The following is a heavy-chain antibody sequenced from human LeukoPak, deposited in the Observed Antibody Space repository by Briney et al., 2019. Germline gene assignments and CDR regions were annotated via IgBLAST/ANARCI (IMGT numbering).Heavy chain of an antibody. Sequence: SETLSLTCAVYGGSFSGYYWSWIRQPPGKGLEWIGEINHSGSTNYNPSLKSRVTISVDASKNQFSLKLSSVTAADTAVYYCARWRLGSGQAFDYWGQGALVTVSS. CDR1: GGSFSGYY. CDR3: ARWRLGSGQAFDY. J-gene: IGHJ4*02. V-gene: IGHV4-34*01. CDR2: INHSGST. D-gene: IGHD6-19*01.